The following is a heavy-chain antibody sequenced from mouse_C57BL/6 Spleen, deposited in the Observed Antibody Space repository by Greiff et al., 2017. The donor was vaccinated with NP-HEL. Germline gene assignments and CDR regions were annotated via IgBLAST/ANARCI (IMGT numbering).Heavy chain of an antibody. V-gene: IGHV5-9*01. Sequence: EVKLMESGGGLVKPGGSLKLSCAASGFTFSSYTMSWVRQTPVKRLEWVATISGGGGNTYYPDSVKGRFTISRDNAKNTLYLQMSGLRSEDTALYYCARQRRGLYFDYWGQGTTLTVSS. CDR3: ARQRRGLYFDY. J-gene: IGHJ2*01. CDR2: ISGGGGNT. CDR1: GFTFSSYT.